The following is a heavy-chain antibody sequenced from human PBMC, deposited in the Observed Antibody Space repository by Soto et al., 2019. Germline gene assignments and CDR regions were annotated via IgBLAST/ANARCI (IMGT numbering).Heavy chain of an antibody. CDR1: GGSVSSGSYY. V-gene: IGHV4-61*01. CDR2: IYYSGST. Sequence: SETLSLTCTVSGGSVSSGSYYWGWIRQPPGKGLEWIGYIYYSGSTNYNPSLKSRVTISVDTSKNQFSLKLSSVTAADTAVYYCARGPDLWYYYDSSGYYYADWGQGTLVTVSS. D-gene: IGHD3-22*01. CDR3: ARGPDLWYYYDSSGYYYAD. J-gene: IGHJ4*02.